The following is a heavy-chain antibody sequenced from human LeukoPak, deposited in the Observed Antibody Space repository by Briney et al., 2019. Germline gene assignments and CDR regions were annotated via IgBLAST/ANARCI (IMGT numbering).Heavy chain of an antibody. V-gene: IGHV3-21*01. Sequence: PGGSLRLSCAASGVTFSSYNVNWVRQAPGKGLEWVSSISSSSTYIYYANSVKGRFTISRDNAKNSVYLQMNGLRAGDSALYFCAKDRGTAMVPRGMDLWGQGTTVTVSS. CDR2: ISSSSTYI. J-gene: IGHJ6*02. D-gene: IGHD5-18*01. CDR1: GVTFSSYN. CDR3: AKDRGTAMVPRGMDL.